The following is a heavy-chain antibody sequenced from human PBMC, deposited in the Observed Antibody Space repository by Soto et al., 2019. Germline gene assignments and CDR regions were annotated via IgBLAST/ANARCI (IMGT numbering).Heavy chain of an antibody. CDR1: GFTFSSYA. J-gene: IGHJ4*02. D-gene: IGHD5-12*01. CDR3: AREDLGGYDSVYSFHY. V-gene: IGHV3-30-3*01. Sequence: QVQLVESGGGVVQPGRSLRLSCAASGFTFSSYAMHWVRQAPGKGLEWVAVISYDGSNKYYADSVKGRFTISRDNSKSTLYLPMSSLRAEDTTVYYCAREDLGGYDSVYSFHYWGRGTLVTVSS. CDR2: ISYDGSNK.